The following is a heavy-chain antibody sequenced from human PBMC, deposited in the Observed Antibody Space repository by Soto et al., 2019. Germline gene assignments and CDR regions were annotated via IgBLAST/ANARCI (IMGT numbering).Heavy chain of an antibody. CDR3: ARLHYDSSGYYYFYYYYGMDV. Sequence: SETLSLTCTVSGGSISSSSYYWGWIRQPPGKGLEWIGSIYYSGSTYYNPSLKSRVTIPVDTSKNQFSLKLSSVTAADTAVYYCARLHYDSSGYYYFYYYYGMDVWGQGTTVTVSS. J-gene: IGHJ6*02. V-gene: IGHV4-39*01. CDR2: IYYSGST. CDR1: GGSISSSSYY. D-gene: IGHD3-22*01.